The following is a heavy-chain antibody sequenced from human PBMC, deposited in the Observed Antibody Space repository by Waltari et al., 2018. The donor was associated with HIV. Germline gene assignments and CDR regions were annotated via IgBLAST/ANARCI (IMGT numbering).Heavy chain of an antibody. CDR1: GFTFRNYW. V-gene: IGHV3-7*01. Sequence: EVQLVESGGGLVQPGGSLRLSCAASGFTFRNYWMSWVRQAPGKGLGWVANIKQDGSEKDYVDSVKGRFTISRDNAKNSLYLQMNSLRAEDTAVYYCARVSGGGFDYWGQGTLVTVSS. CDR3: ARVSGGGFDY. D-gene: IGHD3-16*01. CDR2: IKQDGSEK. J-gene: IGHJ4*02.